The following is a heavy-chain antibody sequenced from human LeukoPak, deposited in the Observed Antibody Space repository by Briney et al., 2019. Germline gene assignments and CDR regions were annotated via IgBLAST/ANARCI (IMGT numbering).Heavy chain of an antibody. CDR2: IYYSGST. CDR3: ARSPGYSSGWYPGPEYFQH. J-gene: IGHJ1*01. Sequence: PSETLSLTCTVSGGSISSSSYYWGWIRQPPGKGLEWIGSIYYSGSTYYNPSLKSRVTISVDTSKNQFSLKLSSVTAADTAVYYCARSPGYSSGWYPGPEYFQHWGQGTLVTVSS. CDR1: GGSISSSSYY. D-gene: IGHD6-19*01. V-gene: IGHV4-39*01.